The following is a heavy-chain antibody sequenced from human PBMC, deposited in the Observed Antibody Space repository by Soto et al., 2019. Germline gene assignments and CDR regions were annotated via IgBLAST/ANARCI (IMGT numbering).Heavy chain of an antibody. CDR2: IYYSGST. Sequence: PSETLSLTCTISGGPFSNYDLNWVRQPPGGGLEWIGYIYYSGSTYYNPSLSSRVTISLDTSKNQFSLRLSSVTATDTAVYYCARQRAVAVAGTDIWGQGTMVTVSS. CDR1: GGPFSNYD. V-gene: IGHV4-59*08. D-gene: IGHD6-19*01. CDR3: ARQRAVAVAGTDI. J-gene: IGHJ3*02.